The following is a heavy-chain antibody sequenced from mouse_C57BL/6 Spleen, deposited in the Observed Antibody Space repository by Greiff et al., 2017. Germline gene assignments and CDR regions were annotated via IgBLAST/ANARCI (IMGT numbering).Heavy chain of an antibody. Sequence: QVQLQQPGAELVQPGASVKLSCKASGYTFTSSWMHWVKQKPGRGLEWIGRIDPNSGGTKYNEKFTSKATLTVDKPSSTAYMQLSSLTSEDSAVYYCAREYEGYYVGLAYWGQGTLVTVSA. D-gene: IGHD2-3*01. CDR2: IDPNSGGT. CDR3: AREYEGYYVGLAY. CDR1: GYTFTSSW. V-gene: IGHV1-72*01. J-gene: IGHJ3*01.